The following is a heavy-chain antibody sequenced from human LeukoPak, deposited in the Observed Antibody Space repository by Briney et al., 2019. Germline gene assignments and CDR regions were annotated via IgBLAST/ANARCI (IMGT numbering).Heavy chain of an antibody. CDR1: GGSIRSSYYY. D-gene: IGHD6-13*01. CDR2: IYDSGST. V-gene: IGHV4-39*07. CDR3: ARVSSSSWYWFDP. J-gene: IGHJ5*02. Sequence: SETLSLTCTVSGGSIRSSYYYWGWIRQPPGKGLEWIGSIYDSGSTYYNPSLKSRVTISVDTSKNQFSLKLNSVTAADTALYYCARVSSSSWYWFDPWGQGTLVTVSS.